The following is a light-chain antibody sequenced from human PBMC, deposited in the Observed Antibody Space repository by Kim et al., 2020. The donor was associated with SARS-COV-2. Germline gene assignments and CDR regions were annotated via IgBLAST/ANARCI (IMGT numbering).Light chain of an antibody. CDR1: QGISSA. CDR3: QQFNSYPLT. V-gene: IGKV1-13*02. CDR2: DAS. J-gene: IGKJ4*01. Sequence: ATVGDRVTITCRASQGISSALAWDQQKPGKAPKLLIYDASSLESGVPSRFSGSGSGTDFTLTISSLQPEDFATYYCQQFNSYPLTFGGGTKLEI.